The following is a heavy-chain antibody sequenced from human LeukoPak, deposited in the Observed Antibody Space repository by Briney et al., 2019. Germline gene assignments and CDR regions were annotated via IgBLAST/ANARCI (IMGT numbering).Heavy chain of an antibody. CDR2: ISSSGSTI. Sequence: GGSLRLSCAASGFTFSDYYMSWIRQAPGKGLEWVSYISSSGSTIYYADSVKGRFTISRDNAKNSLYLQMNSLRAEDTAVYYCARVGRYSSGLYYYYGMDVWGQGTTVTVSS. CDR3: ARVGRYSSGLYYYYGMDV. V-gene: IGHV3-11*01. D-gene: IGHD6-19*01. CDR1: GFTFSDYY. J-gene: IGHJ6*02.